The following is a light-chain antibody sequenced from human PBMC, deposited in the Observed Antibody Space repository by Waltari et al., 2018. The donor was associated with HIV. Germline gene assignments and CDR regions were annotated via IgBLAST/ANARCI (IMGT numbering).Light chain of an antibody. CDR1: SSDVGSYKF. CDR2: EGT. Sequence: QSALTQPASVSGSPGQSITISCTGTSSDVGSYKFVSWYQQHPGKAPKFMIYEGTKRPSVVSNRFSGSKSGNTASLTISGLQAEDEADYHCCSYAGNNTLVFGGGTKLTVI. CDR3: CSYAGNNTLV. V-gene: IGLV2-23*01. J-gene: IGLJ3*02.